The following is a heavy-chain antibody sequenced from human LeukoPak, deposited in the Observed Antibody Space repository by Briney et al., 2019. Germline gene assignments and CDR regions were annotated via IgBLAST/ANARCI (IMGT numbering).Heavy chain of an antibody. Sequence: GGSLRLSCAASGFTFDDYGMSWVRQAPGKGLEWVSGINWNGGSTGYADSVKGRFTISRDNAKNSLYLQMNSLRAEDTAVYYCATHRRGGGRKYYYDSSDYSSPLEGDYWGQGTLVTVSS. CDR3: ATHRRGGGRKYYYDSSDYSSPLEGDY. J-gene: IGHJ4*02. D-gene: IGHD3-22*01. CDR2: INWNGGST. V-gene: IGHV3-20*04. CDR1: GFTFDDYG.